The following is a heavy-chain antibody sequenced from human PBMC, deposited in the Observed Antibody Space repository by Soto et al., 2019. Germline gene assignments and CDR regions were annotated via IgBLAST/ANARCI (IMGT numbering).Heavy chain of an antibody. V-gene: IGHV1-18*01. D-gene: IGHD4-17*01. J-gene: IGHJ4*02. CDR2: ISAYNGIT. Sequence: GASVKVSCKASGYTFTSYGISWVRQAPGQGLEWMGWISAYNGITYYAQKLQGRVTITTDTSTSTAYMELRTLRSDDTAVYYCGRASTTVPFYYYFDYWGQGTQVTVSS. CDR3: GRASTTVPFYYYFDY. CDR1: GYTFTSYG.